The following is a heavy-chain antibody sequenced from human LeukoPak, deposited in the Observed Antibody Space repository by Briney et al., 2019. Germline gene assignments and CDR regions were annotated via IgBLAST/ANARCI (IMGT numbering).Heavy chain of an antibody. CDR2: IIPIFGTA. Sequence: ASVKVSCKASGGTFSSYAISWVRQAPGQGLEWMGGIIPIFGTANYAQKFQGRVTITADESTSTAYMELSSLRSEDTAVYYCSLYDYVWGSYHLGYWGQGTLVTVSS. CDR1: GGTFSSYA. J-gene: IGHJ4*02. CDR3: SLYDYVWGSYHLGY. D-gene: IGHD3-16*02. V-gene: IGHV1-69*13.